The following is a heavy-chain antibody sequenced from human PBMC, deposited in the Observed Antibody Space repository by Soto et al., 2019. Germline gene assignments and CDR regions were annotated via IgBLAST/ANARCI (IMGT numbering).Heavy chain of an antibody. Sequence: SVKVSCKASGGTFSSNTISWVRQAPGQGLEWMGGIMPTFGSANYAQKFQGRVTITADENTRTVYMELSRLRSEDTAVYYCARQFDSDTTGYYYAYWGQGTLVTVSS. D-gene: IGHD3-22*01. CDR3: ARQFDSDTTGYYYAY. CDR1: GGTFSSNT. CDR2: IMPTFGSA. J-gene: IGHJ4*02. V-gene: IGHV1-69*13.